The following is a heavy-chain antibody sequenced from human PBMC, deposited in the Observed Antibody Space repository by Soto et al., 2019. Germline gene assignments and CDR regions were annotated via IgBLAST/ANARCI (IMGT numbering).Heavy chain of an antibody. CDR1: GGTFSSYA. D-gene: IGHD3-3*01. V-gene: IGHV1-69*13. Sequence: SVKVSCKASGGTFSSYAISWVRQAPGQGLEWMGGIIPIFGTANYAQKFQGRVTITADESTSTAYMELSSLRSEDTAVYYCASPVRMKNYDFWSGRPDYYYGMDVWGQGTTVTVSS. CDR3: ASPVRMKNYDFWSGRPDYYYGMDV. J-gene: IGHJ6*02. CDR2: IIPIFGTA.